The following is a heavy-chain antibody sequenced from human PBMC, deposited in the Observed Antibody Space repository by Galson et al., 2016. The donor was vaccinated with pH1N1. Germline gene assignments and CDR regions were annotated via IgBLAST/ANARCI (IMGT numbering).Heavy chain of an antibody. CDR3: ARGFRDSSGYYFSDY. J-gene: IGHJ4*02. CDR2: IKQDGSEK. V-gene: IGHV3-7*01. CDR1: GFTFSSYW. Sequence: SGFTFSSYWMSWVRQAPGKGLEWVANIKQDGSEKYYVDSLKGRFTISRDNAKNSLYLQTNSLRAEDTAVYYCARGFRDSSGYYFSDYWGQGTLVTVSS. D-gene: IGHD3-22*01.